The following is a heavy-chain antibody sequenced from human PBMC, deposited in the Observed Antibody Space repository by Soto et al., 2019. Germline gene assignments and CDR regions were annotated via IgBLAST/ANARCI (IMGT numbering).Heavy chain of an antibody. Sequence: GGSLRLSCAASGFSFSTYNMNWVRQAPGRGLEWVSYISSRSSTIYHADSVKGRFAISRDNAKNSLYLQMDSLRDEDTAVYFCARAIAVGSTSLDYWGLGTRVTVSS. CDR2: ISSRSSTI. CDR3: ARAIAVGSTSLDY. D-gene: IGHD6-19*01. CDR1: GFSFSTYN. V-gene: IGHV3-48*02. J-gene: IGHJ4*02.